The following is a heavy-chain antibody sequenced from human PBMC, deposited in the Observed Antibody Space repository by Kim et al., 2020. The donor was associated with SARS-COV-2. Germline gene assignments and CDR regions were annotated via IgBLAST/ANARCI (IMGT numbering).Heavy chain of an antibody. Sequence: YYGDSLKSRFSIPRDDANNSLYMQMNSLRADDTAVYYCARQRTGAWHSFDVGGPGTTVTISS. J-gene: IGHJ6*02. D-gene: IGHD4-17*01. CDR3: ARQRTGAWHSFDV. V-gene: IGHV3-21*04.